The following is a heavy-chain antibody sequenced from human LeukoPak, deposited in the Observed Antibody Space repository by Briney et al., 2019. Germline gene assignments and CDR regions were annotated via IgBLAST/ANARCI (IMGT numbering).Heavy chain of an antibody. CDR1: GGSISSGGSS. CDR3: ARGAYGDYVYGDYFDY. V-gene: IGHV4-30-2*06. D-gene: IGHD4-17*01. Sequence: SETLSLTCAVSGGSISSGGSSWNWIRQSPGEGLEWIGYIYHTGSTYYNPSLKSRVTISVDRSKSQFSLKLTSVTAADTAAYYCARGAYGDYVYGDYFDYWGQGTLVTVSS. J-gene: IGHJ4*02. CDR2: IYHTGST.